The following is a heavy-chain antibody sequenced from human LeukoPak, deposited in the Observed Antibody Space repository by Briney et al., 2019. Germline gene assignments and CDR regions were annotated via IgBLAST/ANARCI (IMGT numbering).Heavy chain of an antibody. J-gene: IGHJ2*01. D-gene: IGHD2-2*01. CDR3: ARGDPCSSTSCYSL. Sequence: PGGSLRLSCAASGFTFSDYYMSWIRQAPGKGLEWVSYISSNGSTIYYADSVKGRFTISRDNAKNSLYLQMNSLRAEDTAVYYCARGDPCSSTSCYSLWGRGTLVTVSS. CDR1: GFTFSDYY. V-gene: IGHV3-11*01. CDR2: ISSNGSTI.